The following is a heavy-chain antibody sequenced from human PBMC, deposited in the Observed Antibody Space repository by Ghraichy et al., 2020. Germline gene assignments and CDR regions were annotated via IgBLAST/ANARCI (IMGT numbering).Heavy chain of an antibody. CDR1: GFTFSSYA. D-gene: IGHD3-22*01. J-gene: IGHJ4*02. Sequence: GGSLRLSCAASGFTFSSYAMSWVRQAPGKGLEWVSAISGSGGSTYYADSVKGRFTISRDNSKNTLYLQMNSLRAEDTAVYYCARGYGSSGYTDYWGQGTLVTVSS. CDR2: ISGSGGST. CDR3: ARGYGSSGYTDY. V-gene: IGHV3-23*01.